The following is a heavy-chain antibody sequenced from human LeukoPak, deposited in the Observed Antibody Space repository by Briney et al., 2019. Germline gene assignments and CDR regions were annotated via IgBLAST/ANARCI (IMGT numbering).Heavy chain of an antibody. D-gene: IGHD3-22*01. Sequence: GGSLRLSCAASGFTFSSYAMSWVRQAPGKGLEWVSVISGSDGSTYYADSVKGRFTISRDNSRNTLHLQMNSLRADDTAVYHCAKDKRYYDSSGSPYYYYGMDVWGQGTTVTVSS. CDR1: GFTFSSYA. V-gene: IGHV3-23*01. CDR2: ISGSDGST. J-gene: IGHJ6*02. CDR3: AKDKRYYDSSGSPYYYYGMDV.